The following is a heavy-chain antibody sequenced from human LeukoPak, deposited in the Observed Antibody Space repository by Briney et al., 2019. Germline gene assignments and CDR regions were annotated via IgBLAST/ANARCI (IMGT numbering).Heavy chain of an antibody. CDR2: ISSSSSYI. V-gene: IGHV3-21*01. J-gene: IGHJ6*02. CDR3: ARSGQLLTSHDSEEYYYYYYGMDV. CDR1: GFTFRSYS. Sequence: GGPLRLSCAASGFTFRSYSMNGVRQAPGKGLEGVSSISSSSSYIYYADSVKGRFTISRDNAKNSLYLQMNSLRAEDTAVYYCARSGQLLTSHDSEEYYYYYYGMDVWGQGTTVTVSS. D-gene: IGHD1-1*01.